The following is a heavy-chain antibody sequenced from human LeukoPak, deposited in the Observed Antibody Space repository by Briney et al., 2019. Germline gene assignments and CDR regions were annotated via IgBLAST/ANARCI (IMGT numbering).Heavy chain of an antibody. Sequence: PSETLSLTCTVSGGSISSYYWSWIRQPAGKGLEWIGRIYTSGSTNYNPSLKSRVTMSVDTSKNQFSLKLSSVTAADTAVYYYAKDKNYDILTGYFESPNWYFDLWGRGTLVTVSS. V-gene: IGHV4-4*07. CDR2: IYTSGST. D-gene: IGHD3-9*01. CDR3: AKDKNYDILTGYFESPNWYFDL. J-gene: IGHJ2*01. CDR1: GGSISSYY.